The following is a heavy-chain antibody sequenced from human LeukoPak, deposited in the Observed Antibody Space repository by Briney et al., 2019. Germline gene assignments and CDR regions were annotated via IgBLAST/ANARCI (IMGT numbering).Heavy chain of an antibody. D-gene: IGHD3-9*01. V-gene: IGHV3-21*04. CDR3: ASAESGNYDILTGYNYYFDY. J-gene: IGHJ4*02. CDR1: GFTFSSYS. CDR2: ISSSSSYI. Sequence: GGSLRLSCAASGFTFSSYSMNWVRQAPGKGLEWVSSISSSSSYIYYADSVKGRFTISRDNSKNTLYLQMNSLRAEDTAVYYCASAESGNYDILTGYNYYFDYWGQGTLVTVSS.